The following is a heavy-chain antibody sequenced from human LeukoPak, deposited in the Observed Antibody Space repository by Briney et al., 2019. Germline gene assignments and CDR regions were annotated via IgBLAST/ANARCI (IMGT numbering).Heavy chain of an antibody. Sequence: PSETLSLTCTVSGGSINSGGYYWSWIRQHPGRGLEWIGYIHYSGSTYYNPSLKSRPSISLDTSKNHFSLELSSVTAADTAVYYCARVNPPSYDFWSGYPSYFDYWGQGTLVTVSS. CDR2: IHYSGST. J-gene: IGHJ4*02. V-gene: IGHV4-31*03. CDR3: ARVNPPSYDFWSGYPSYFDY. D-gene: IGHD3-3*01. CDR1: GGSINSGGYY.